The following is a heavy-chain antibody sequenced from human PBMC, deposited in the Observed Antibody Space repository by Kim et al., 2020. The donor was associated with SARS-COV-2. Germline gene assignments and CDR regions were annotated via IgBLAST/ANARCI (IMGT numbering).Heavy chain of an antibody. CDR3: ARGGASTVTSFWYFDI. CDR2: IYYSGTS. Sequence: SETLSLTCRVSGGSISSGGYAWSWLRQAPGKGPEWIGYIYYSGTSHHNAALSRRVTLSIERSKNQITLQLRSVTAADTAVYFCARGGASTVTSFWYFDIWGRGTLVSVSS. V-gene: IGHV4-30-2*01. J-gene: IGHJ2*01. CDR1: GGSISSGGYA. D-gene: IGHD4-17*01.